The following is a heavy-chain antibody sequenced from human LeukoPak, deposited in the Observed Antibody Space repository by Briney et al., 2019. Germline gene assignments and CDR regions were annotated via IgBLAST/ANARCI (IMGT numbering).Heavy chain of an antibody. CDR2: ISSSSSYI. D-gene: IGHD5-12*01. V-gene: IGHV3-21*01. CDR3: ARDLRRYNYYGMDV. CDR1: GFTFSSYS. J-gene: IGHJ6*02. Sequence: GGSLRLSCAASGFTFSSYSMNWVRQAPGKGLEWVSSISSSSSYIYYADSVKGRFTISRDNAKNSLYLQMNSLRAEDTAVYYCARDLRRYNYYGMDVWGQGTTVTVSS.